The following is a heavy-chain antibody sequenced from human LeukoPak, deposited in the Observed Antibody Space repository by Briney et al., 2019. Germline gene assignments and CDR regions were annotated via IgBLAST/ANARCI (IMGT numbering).Heavy chain of an antibody. V-gene: IGHV4-38-2*02. J-gene: IGHJ4*02. CDR2: IYHTETT. CDR3: AREIRGYGFDF. CDR1: GFSFTTYS. Sequence: GSLRLSCRASGFSFTTYSMNWVRQAPGKGLEWIGTIYHTETTYYNPSLKSRVTISVDTSKNQFSLKLSSVTAADTAVFYCAREIRGYGFDFWGQGTLVTVSS. D-gene: IGHD5-12*01.